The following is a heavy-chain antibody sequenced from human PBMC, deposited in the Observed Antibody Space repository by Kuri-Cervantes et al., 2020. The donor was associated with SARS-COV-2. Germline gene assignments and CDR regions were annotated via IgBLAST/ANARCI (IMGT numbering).Heavy chain of an antibody. CDR1: SGSISSYY. CDR3: ASQDGLYY. Sequence: SETLSLTCTVSSGSISSYYWSWIRQPPGKGLEWIGYIYYSGSTNYNPSLKSRVTISVDTSKNQFSLKLSSVTAADTAVYYCASQDGLYYWGQGTLVTVSS. V-gene: IGHV4-59*01. D-gene: IGHD3/OR15-3a*01. CDR2: IYYSGST. J-gene: IGHJ4*02.